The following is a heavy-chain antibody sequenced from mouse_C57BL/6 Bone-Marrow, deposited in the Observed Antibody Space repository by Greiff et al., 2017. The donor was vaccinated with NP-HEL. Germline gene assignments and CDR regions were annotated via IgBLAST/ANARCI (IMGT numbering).Heavy chain of an antibody. D-gene: IGHD2-4*01. CDR3: TRDYDDGLAY. J-gene: IGHJ3*01. CDR1: GYTFTDYE. Sequence: VQLQQSGAELVRPGASVTLSCKASGYTFTDYEMHWVQQTPVHGLEWIGAIDPETGGTAYNQKFKGKAILTADKSSSTAYMALRSLTSEDYAVYYCTRDYDDGLAYWGQGTLVTVSA. CDR2: IDPETGGT. V-gene: IGHV1-15*01.